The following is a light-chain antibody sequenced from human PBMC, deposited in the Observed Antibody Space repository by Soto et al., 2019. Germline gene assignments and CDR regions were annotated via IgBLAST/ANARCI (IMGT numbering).Light chain of an antibody. V-gene: IGLV2-18*02. Sequence: QSALTQPPSVSGSPGQSVTISCTGTSSDVGSYNRVSWYHQPPGTAPKLMISEVSNRPSGVPDRFSGSKSGNTASQTISGLQAEDEGDYYCSSYTSSSTFVFGGGTKVTVL. CDR2: EVS. J-gene: IGLJ2*01. CDR1: SSDVGSYNR. CDR3: SSYTSSSTFV.